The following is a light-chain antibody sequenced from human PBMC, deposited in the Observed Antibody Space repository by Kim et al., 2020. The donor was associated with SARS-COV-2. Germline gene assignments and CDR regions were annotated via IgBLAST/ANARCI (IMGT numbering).Light chain of an antibody. J-gene: IGKJ1*01. CDR3: LQSNNWPWT. Sequence: VSPGERATVSGRASQSVSSGLAWYQQKPGQAPRVLVYDASTRATGIPVRFSGSGSGTEFTLTISSLQSEDCAVYYCLQSNNWPWTFGQGTKVDIK. CDR2: DAS. CDR1: QSVSSG. V-gene: IGKV3-15*01.